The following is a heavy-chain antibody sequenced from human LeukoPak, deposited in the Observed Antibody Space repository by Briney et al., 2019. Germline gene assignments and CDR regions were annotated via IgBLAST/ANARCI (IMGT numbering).Heavy chain of an antibody. CDR2: IRIYNGNT. D-gene: IGHD3-3*01. Sequence: ASVKVPCKASGYTFTNYGISWVRQAPGQGLERMGWIRIYNGNTDYAQKLRGRVTMTTDTSTSTAYMELRSLRSDDTAVYYCARITYDFWSGYYMPDDPWGQGTLVTVSS. CDR3: ARITYDFWSGYYMPDDP. J-gene: IGHJ5*02. V-gene: IGHV1-18*01. CDR1: GYTFTNYG.